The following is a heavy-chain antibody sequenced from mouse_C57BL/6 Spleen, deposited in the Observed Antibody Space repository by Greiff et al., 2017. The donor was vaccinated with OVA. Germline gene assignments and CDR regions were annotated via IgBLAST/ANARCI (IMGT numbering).Heavy chain of an antibody. V-gene: IGHV1-81*01. Sequence: QVQLQQSGAELARPGASVKLSCKASGYTFTSYGISWVKQRTGQGLEWIGEIYPRSGNTYYNEKFKSKATLTVDKPSSTAYMQLSSLTSEDSAVYYCARESMRYFDVWGTGTTVTVSS. D-gene: IGHD2-3*01. CDR3: ARESMRYFDV. CDR1: GYTFTSYG. J-gene: IGHJ1*03. CDR2: IYPRSGNT.